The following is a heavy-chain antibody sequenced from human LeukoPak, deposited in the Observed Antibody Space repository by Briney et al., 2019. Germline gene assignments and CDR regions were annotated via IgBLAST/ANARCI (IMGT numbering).Heavy chain of an antibody. CDR3: AREGRRNYYDSSGPIDY. V-gene: IGHV4-31*03. CDR1: GGSISSGGYY. J-gene: IGHJ4*02. CDR2: IYYSGST. Sequence: PSETLSLTCTVSGGSISSGGYYWSWIRQHPGKGLEWLGYIYYSGSTYYNPSLKSRVTISVDTSKNQFSLKLSSVTAADTAVYYCAREGRRNYYDSSGPIDYWGQGTLVTVSS. D-gene: IGHD3-22*01.